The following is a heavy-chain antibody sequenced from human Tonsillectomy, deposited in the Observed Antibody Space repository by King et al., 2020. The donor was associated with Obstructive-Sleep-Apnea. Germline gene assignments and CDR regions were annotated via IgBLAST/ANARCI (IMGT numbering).Heavy chain of an antibody. CDR1: GYSFTNYW. CDR2: IDSTASYT. V-gene: IGHV5-10-1*03. Sequence: VQLVESGAEVKKPGESLRISWKGSGYSFTNYWNNWVRQMPGKGPEWMGRIDSTASYTNFSPSFQCHVTTSADRSISTVYLPGSRLKSSDSAMYYCARQDTYSSGQYYFDYWGQGTLVTVSS. J-gene: IGHJ4*02. D-gene: IGHD6-19*01. CDR3: ARQDTYSSGQYYFDY.